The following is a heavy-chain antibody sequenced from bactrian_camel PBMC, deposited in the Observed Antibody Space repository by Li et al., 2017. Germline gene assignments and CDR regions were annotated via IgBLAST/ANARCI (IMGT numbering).Heavy chain of an antibody. CDR2: IYSDGTDT. CDR1: GFAFERSY. D-gene: IGHD2*01. V-gene: IGHV3S7*01. Sequence: HVQLVESGGGLVQPGGSPRLSCSTSGFAFERSYMSWVRQAPGQGLEWVSSIYSDGTDTYYADSVKGRFTISRDNAKNTVYLQMNSLKSEDTALYYCATALHGGCSGNLCYSQYNYWGQGTQVTVS. J-gene: IGHJ4*01. CDR3: ATALHGGCSGNLCYSQYNY.